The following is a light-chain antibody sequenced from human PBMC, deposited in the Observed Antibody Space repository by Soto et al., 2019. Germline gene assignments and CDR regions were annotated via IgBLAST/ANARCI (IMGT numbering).Light chain of an antibody. CDR1: QSVSTN. Sequence: ELVMTQSPATLSVSPGERATLSCRTSQSVSTNFAWYQQRPGQAPRLLIYGASARATGVPARFSGSGSGTEFTLIISSLQSEDSAVYYCQQYNDWPPAFGQGTKVEVK. V-gene: IGKV3-15*01. CDR3: QQYNDWPPA. CDR2: GAS. J-gene: IGKJ1*01.